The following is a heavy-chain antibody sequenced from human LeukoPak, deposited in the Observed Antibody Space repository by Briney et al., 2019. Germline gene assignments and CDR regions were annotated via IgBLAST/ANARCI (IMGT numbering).Heavy chain of an antibody. J-gene: IGHJ4*02. V-gene: IGHV4-39*01. CDR3: ARLPIITMILDY. Sequence: PSGTLSLTCTVSGGSISSSSYYWGWIRQPPGKGLEWIGSIYYSGSTYYNPSLKSRVTISVDTSKNQFSLKLSSVTAADTAVYYCARLPIITMILDYWGQGTLVTVSS. D-gene: IGHD3-22*01. CDR2: IYYSGST. CDR1: GGSISSSSYY.